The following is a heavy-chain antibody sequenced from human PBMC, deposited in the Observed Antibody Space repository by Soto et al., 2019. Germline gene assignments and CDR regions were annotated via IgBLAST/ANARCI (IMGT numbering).Heavy chain of an antibody. Sequence: QVQLVESGGGVVQPGRSLRLSCAASGFTFSSYGMHWVRQAPGKGLEWVAVISYDGSNKYYADSVKGRFTISRDNSKNTLYLQMNSLRAEDTAVYYCAKDPRTLYYDSSGFGNYFDYWGQGTLVTVSS. CDR3: AKDPRTLYYDSSGFGNYFDY. CDR1: GFTFSSYG. J-gene: IGHJ4*02. V-gene: IGHV3-30*18. D-gene: IGHD3-22*01. CDR2: ISYDGSNK.